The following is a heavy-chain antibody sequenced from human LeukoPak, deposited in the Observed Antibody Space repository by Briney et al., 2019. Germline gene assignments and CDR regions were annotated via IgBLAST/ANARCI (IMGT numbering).Heavy chain of an antibody. CDR1: GFIFSSYW. CDR3: ARGYYDFWSGYYSYYYYMDV. Sequence: PGGSLRLSCAASGFIFSSYWMSWVRQAPGKGLEWVANIKQDGSEKCYVDSVKGRFTISRDNAKKSVYVQMNSLRVEDTAVYYCARGYYDFWSGYYSYYYYMDVWGKGTTVTISS. V-gene: IGHV3-7*01. D-gene: IGHD3-3*01. CDR2: IKQDGSEK. J-gene: IGHJ6*03.